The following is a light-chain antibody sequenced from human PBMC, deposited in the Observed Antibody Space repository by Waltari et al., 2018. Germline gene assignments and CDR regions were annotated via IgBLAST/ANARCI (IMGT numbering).Light chain of an antibody. Sequence: SYVLTQPPSVSVVPGETARVTCGGDNIGSYSVHWYQQKPGQAPVLVIRYDTDRPSGIPERFSGSNSANTATLTISRVEAGDEANYYCQVWHAAIDPGVFGTGTEVTV. J-gene: IGLJ1*01. CDR2: YDT. CDR1: NIGSYS. CDR3: QVWHAAIDPGV. V-gene: IGLV3-21*04.